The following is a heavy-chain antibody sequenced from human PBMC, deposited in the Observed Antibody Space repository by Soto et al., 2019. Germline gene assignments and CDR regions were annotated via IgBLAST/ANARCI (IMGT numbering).Heavy chain of an antibody. V-gene: IGHV1-69*13. Sequence: SVKVSCKASGGTFSSCAISWVRQAPGQGLEWMGGIIPIFGTANYAQKFQGRVTITADESTSTAYMELSSLRSEDTAVYYCARSFRDRYCSSTSCYHWFDPWGQGTLVTVSS. D-gene: IGHD2-2*01. CDR2: IIPIFGTA. CDR3: ARSFRDRYCSSTSCYHWFDP. J-gene: IGHJ5*02. CDR1: GGTFSSCA.